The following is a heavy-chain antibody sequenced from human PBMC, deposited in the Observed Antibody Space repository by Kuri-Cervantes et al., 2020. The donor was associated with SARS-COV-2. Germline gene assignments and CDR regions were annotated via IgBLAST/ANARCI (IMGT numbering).Heavy chain of an antibody. CDR3: ARGYSDFWSGYRKIYYFDY. V-gene: IGHV4-34*01. D-gene: IGHD3-3*01. CDR1: GGSFSGYY. Sequence: SETLSLTCAVYGGSFSGYYWSWIRQPPGKGLEWIGEINHSGSTNYNPSLKSRVTISVDTSKNQFSLKLSSVTAADTAVYYCARGYSDFWSGYRKIYYFDYWGQGTLVTVSS. CDR2: INHSGST. J-gene: IGHJ4*02.